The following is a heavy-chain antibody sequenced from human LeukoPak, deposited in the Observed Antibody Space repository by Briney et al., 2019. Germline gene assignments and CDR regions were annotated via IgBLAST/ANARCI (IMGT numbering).Heavy chain of an antibody. V-gene: IGHV4-39*01. J-gene: IGHJ4*02. CDR2: IYYSGST. CDR1: GDSISSSSYY. D-gene: IGHD3-10*01. CDR3: ARRAYGGAFDY. Sequence: PSETLSLTCTVSGDSISSSSYYWGWIRQPPGKGLEWIGSIYYSGSTYYNPSLKSRVTISVDTSKNQFSLKLSSVTAADTAVYYCARRAYGGAFDYWGQGTLVTVSS.